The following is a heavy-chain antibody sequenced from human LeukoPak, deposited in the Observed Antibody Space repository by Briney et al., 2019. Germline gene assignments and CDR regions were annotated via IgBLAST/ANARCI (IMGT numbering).Heavy chain of an antibody. CDR1: GYTFTGYY. J-gene: IGHJ4*02. CDR3: ARSLARGGYSYGLGY. CDR2: INPNSGGT. Sequence: GASVKVSCKASGYTFTGYYMHWVRQAPGQGLEWMGWINPNSGGTNYAQKFQGRVTMTRDTSISTAYMELSRLRSDDTAVYHCARSLARGGYSYGLGYWGQGTLVTVSS. D-gene: IGHD5-18*01. V-gene: IGHV1-2*02.